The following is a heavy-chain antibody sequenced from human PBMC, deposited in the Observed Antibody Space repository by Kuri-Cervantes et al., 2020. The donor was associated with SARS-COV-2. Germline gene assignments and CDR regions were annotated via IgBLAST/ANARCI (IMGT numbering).Heavy chain of an antibody. V-gene: IGHV4-39*01. CDR1: GGSISGYY. Sequence: SETLSLTCTVSGGSISGYYWSWIRQPPGKGLEWIGSIYYSGSTYYNPSLKSRVTISVDTSKNQFSLKLSSVTAADTAVYYCARVSSGWSYRLLDYWGQGTLVTVSS. J-gene: IGHJ4*02. CDR2: IYYSGST. CDR3: ARVSSGWSYRLLDY. D-gene: IGHD6-19*01.